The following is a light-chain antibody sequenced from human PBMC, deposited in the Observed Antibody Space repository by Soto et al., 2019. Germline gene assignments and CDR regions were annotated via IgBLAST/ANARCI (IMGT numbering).Light chain of an antibody. CDR3: SSYTISSTYV. CDR2: DVN. V-gene: IGLV2-18*02. CDR1: SSDVGSYNR. Sequence: QSVLTQPPSVSGSPGQSVAISCTGTSSDVGSYNRVSWYQQPPGTAPKLMIYDVNNRPSGVPDRFSGSKSGNTASLTISGIQAEDEADYYCSSYTISSTYVFGTGTKVT. J-gene: IGLJ1*01.